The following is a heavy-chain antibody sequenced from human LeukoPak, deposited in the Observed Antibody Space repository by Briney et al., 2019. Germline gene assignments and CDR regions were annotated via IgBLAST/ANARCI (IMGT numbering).Heavy chain of an antibody. D-gene: IGHD6-13*01. V-gene: IGHV3-21*01. Sequence: PGGSLRLSCAASGFTFSSYSMNWVRQAPGKGLEWVSSISSSSSYIYYADSVKGRFTISRDNAKNSLYLQMNSLRAEDTAVYYCARSAAAGWTTDYWGQGTLVTVSS. CDR2: ISSSSSYI. CDR3: ARSAAAGWTTDY. J-gene: IGHJ4*02. CDR1: GFTFSSYS.